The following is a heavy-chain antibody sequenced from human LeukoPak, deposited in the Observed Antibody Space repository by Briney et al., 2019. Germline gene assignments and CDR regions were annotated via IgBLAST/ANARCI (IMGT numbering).Heavy chain of an antibody. CDR3: ARGNGDYAIHPDY. Sequence: QPGGSLRLSCAASGLTFSSYAMTWVRQAPGKGLEWVSAISGSGSNTYYADSVKGRLTISRDNSKSTLYLLINSLRADDTAVYYCARGNGDYAIHPDYWGQGTLVTVSS. CDR2: ISGSGSNT. J-gene: IGHJ4*02. D-gene: IGHD4-17*01. CDR1: GLTFSSYA. V-gene: IGHV3-23*01.